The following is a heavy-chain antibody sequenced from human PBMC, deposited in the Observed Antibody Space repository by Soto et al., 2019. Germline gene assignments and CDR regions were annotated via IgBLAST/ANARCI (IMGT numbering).Heavy chain of an antibody. CDR1: GFTFSDYY. Sequence: GGSLRLSCAASGFTFSDYYMSWIRQAPGKGLEWVSYISSSGSTIYYADSVKGRFTISRDNAKNSLYLQMSSLRAEGTAMYYCARYYSGTSCYVNEWGQGALVTVSS. V-gene: IGHV3-11*01. D-gene: IGHD2-2*01. J-gene: IGHJ4*02. CDR3: ARYYSGTSCYVNE. CDR2: ISSSGSTI.